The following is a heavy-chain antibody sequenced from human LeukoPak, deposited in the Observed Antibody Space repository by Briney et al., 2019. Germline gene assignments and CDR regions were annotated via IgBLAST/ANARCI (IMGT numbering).Heavy chain of an antibody. CDR2: ISSSSSYI. CDR1: GFTFSSYS. Sequence: GGSLRLSCAASGFTFSSYSMNWVRQAPGKGLEWVSSISSSSSYIYYADSVTGRFTISRDNAKNSLYLQMNSLRAEDTAVYYCAKSTVDYSNYGDLGYWGQGTLVTVSS. J-gene: IGHJ4*02. V-gene: IGHV3-21*01. D-gene: IGHD4-11*01. CDR3: AKSTVDYSNYGDLGY.